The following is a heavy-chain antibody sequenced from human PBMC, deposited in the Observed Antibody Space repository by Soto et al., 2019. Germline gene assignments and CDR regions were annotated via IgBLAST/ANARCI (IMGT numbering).Heavy chain of an antibody. CDR1: GVSVGSTYYY. J-gene: IGHJ4*02. CDR3: AREGCSGGACYSGYRLGIDF. D-gene: IGHD2-15*01. V-gene: IGHV4-61*01. CDR2: IFYSGST. Sequence: SETLYLTCNVSGVSVGSTYYYWTWIRQPTGKGLEWIGNIFYSGSTKYNPSLKGRVTISADTSKNQFSLDLTSVTAADTAVYFCAREGCSGGACYSGYRLGIDFWGQGVPVT.